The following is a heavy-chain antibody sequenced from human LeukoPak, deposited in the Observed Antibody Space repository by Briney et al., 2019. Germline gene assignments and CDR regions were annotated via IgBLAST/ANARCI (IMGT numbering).Heavy chain of an antibody. J-gene: IGHJ6*03. CDR3: ARHHYFYFYMDV. Sequence: RGSLRLPCAASGFTFRNYWMSWVRQAPGKGLEWVANIKQDISEKYYVDSVKDRFTISRDNAKNSLYLQLNILRAEDTAIYYCARHHYFYFYMDVWGKGTTVTVSS. CDR2: IKQDISEK. V-gene: IGHV3-7*01. CDR1: GFTFRNYW.